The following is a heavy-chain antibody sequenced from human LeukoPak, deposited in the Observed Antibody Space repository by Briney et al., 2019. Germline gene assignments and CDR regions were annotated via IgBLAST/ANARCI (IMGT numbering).Heavy chain of an antibody. V-gene: IGHV4-4*07. J-gene: IGHJ3*02. CDR2: IYTSGST. CDR1: GGSISSYY. Sequence: SETLSLTCTVSGGSISSYYWSWIRQPAGKGLEWIGRIYTSGSTDYNPSLKSRVTMSVVTSKNQFSLKLSSVTAADTAVYYCARDAYYDFWSGYYIVASDIWGQGTMVTVSS. CDR3: ARDAYYDFWSGYYIVASDI. D-gene: IGHD3-3*01.